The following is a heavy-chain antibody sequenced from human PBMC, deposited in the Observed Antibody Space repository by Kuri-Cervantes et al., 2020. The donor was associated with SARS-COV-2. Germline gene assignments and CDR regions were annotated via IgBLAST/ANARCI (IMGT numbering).Heavy chain of an antibody. CDR2: INPSGGST. CDR1: GYTFTSYY. J-gene: IGHJ6*03. V-gene: IGHV1-46*01. D-gene: IGHD4-23*01. Sequence: ASVKVSCKASGYTFTSYYMHWVRQAPGQGLEWMGIINPSGGSTSYAQKFQGRVTMTRDTSTSTVYMELSSLRAEDTAVFYCVREVTFHYYYYYTDVWGKGTTVTVSS. CDR3: VREVTFHYYYYYTDV.